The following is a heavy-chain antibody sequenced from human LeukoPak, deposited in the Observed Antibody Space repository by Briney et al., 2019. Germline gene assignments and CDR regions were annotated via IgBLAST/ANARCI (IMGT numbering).Heavy chain of an antibody. D-gene: IGHD1-26*01. Sequence: SETLSLTCAVSGGSISSSNWWSWVRQPPGKGLEWIGEIYHSGSTNYNPSLKSRVTISVDKSKNQFPLKLSSVTAVDTAVYYCARGPVGGATYYDGDAFDIWGQGTMVTVSS. CDR3: ARGPVGGATYYDGDAFDI. CDR2: IYHSGST. CDR1: GGSISSSNW. J-gene: IGHJ3*02. V-gene: IGHV4-4*02.